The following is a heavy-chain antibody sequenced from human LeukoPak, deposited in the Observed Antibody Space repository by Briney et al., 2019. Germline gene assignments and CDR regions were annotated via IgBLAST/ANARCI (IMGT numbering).Heavy chain of an antibody. D-gene: IGHD3-9*01. CDR1: GFPFSSYA. CDR2: ISGSAGSQ. Sequence: QPGGSLRLSCAASGFPFSSYAMRWVRQAPGKGLQWGSAISGSAGSQYYADSVKGRFTISRDNSKNTLYLQMNSLRAEDTAVYHCASYDVLTGYSRHPLKRWGQGTLVTVSS. J-gene: IGHJ4*02. V-gene: IGHV3-23*01. CDR3: ASYDVLTGYSRHPLKR.